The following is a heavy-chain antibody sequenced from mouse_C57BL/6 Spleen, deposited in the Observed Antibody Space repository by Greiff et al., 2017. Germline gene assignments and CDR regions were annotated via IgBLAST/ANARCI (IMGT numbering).Heavy chain of an antibody. Sequence: VKVVESGPGLVQPSQSLSITCTVSGFSLTSYGVHWVRQSPGQGLEWLGVIWRGGSTDYNAAFMSRLSITKDNSKSQVFFKMNSLQADDTAIYYCAKNDMNSKRYYAMDYWGQGTSVTVSS. V-gene: IGHV2-5*01. CDR2: IWRGGST. CDR3: AKNDMNSKRYYAMDY. CDR1: GFSLTSYG. J-gene: IGHJ4*01. D-gene: IGHD2-5*01.